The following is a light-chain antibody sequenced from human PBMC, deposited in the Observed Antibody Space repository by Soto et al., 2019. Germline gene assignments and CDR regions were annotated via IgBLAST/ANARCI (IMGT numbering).Light chain of an antibody. CDR3: SSYISSSTLV. CDR1: SSDVGAYNY. V-gene: IGLV2-14*01. Sequence: QSALTQPASVSGSPGQSITISCTGTSSDVGAYNYVSWYQQHPGKAPKLVIYDVSYRPSGVSNRFSGSKSGNTASLTIYGLQSEDEADYYCSSYISSSTLVFGTGTKVTVL. CDR2: DVS. J-gene: IGLJ1*01.